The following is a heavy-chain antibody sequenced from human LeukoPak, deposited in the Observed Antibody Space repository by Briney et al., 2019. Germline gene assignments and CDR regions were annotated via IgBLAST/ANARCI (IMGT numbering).Heavy chain of an antibody. J-gene: IGHJ6*02. CDR3: ARGSGRYYYYGVDV. V-gene: IGHV4-4*07. CDR2: IYYSGTTSGST. CDR1: GGSISSYY. D-gene: IGHD7-27*01. Sequence: SETLSLTCTVSGGSISSYYWSWIRQPAGKGLEWIGHIYYSGTTSGSTNYNPSLKSRVTISVDTSKNQFSLQVRSVTAADTAVYYCARGSGRYYYYGVDVWGQGTTVTVSS.